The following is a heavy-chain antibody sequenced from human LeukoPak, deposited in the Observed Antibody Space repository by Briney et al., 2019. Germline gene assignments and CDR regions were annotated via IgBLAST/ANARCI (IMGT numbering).Heavy chain of an antibody. CDR3: ARDSYCGGDCYPDNAFDI. Sequence: PSETLSLTCTVSGGSISSGSYYWSWIRQPAGKGLEWIGRIYTSGSTNYNPSLKSRVTISVDTSKNQFSLKLSSVTAAGTAVYYCARDSYCGGDCYPDNAFDIWGQGTMVTVSS. CDR1: GGSISSGSYY. CDR2: IYTSGST. D-gene: IGHD2-21*02. J-gene: IGHJ3*02. V-gene: IGHV4-61*02.